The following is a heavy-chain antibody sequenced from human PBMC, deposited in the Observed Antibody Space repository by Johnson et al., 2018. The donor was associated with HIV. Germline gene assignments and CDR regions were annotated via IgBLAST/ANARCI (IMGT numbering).Heavy chain of an antibody. CDR2: ISWNSGSI. CDR3: AKTMAQGEYAFDV. CDR1: GFTVSSNY. V-gene: IGHV3-9*01. Sequence: VQLVESGGGLVQPGGSLRLSCAASGFTVSSNYMHWVRQAPGKGLEWVSGISWNSGSIGYADSVKGRFTISRDSAKNSLYLQLTSLRDDDTAVYYCAKTMAQGEYAFDVWGQGTLVTVSS. D-gene: IGHD3-10*01. J-gene: IGHJ3*01.